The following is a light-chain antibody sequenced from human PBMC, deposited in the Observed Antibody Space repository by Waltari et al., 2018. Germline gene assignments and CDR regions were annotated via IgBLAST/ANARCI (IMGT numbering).Light chain of an antibody. CDR2: EVN. V-gene: IGLV2-23*02. Sequence: SALTQPASLSGSPGQSIPISCPGTSSDDNFVSWYQQHPGKAPKVMIYEVNKRPSGVSNRFSGSKSGNTASLTISGLQAEDEADYYCCSSASSVLFGGGTKLTVL. J-gene: IGLJ2*01. CDR1: SSDDNF. CDR3: CSSASSVL.